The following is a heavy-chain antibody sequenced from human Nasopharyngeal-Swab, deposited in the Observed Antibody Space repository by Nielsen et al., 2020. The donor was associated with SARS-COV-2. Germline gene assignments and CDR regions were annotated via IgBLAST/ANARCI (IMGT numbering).Heavy chain of an antibody. CDR2: ISGSGGST. CDR3: AKDRRGWYPDY. CDR1: EFTFSSFW. Sequence: GESLKISCTASEFTFSSFWMHWVRQAPGKGLVWVSAISGSGGSTYYADSVKGRFTISRDNSKNTLYLQMNSLRAKDTAVYYCAKDRRGWYPDYWGQGTLVTVSS. J-gene: IGHJ4*02. V-gene: IGHV3-23*01. D-gene: IGHD6-19*01.